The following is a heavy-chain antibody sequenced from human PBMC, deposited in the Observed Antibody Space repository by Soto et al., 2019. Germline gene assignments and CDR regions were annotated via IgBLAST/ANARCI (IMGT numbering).Heavy chain of an antibody. CDR2: IWYDGSNK. D-gene: IGHD3-10*01. J-gene: IGHJ6*02. CDR3: ARERVLLWFGELSGYYYGMDV. CDR1: GFTFSSYG. Sequence: QVQLVESGGGVVLPGRSLRLSCAASGFTFSSYGMHWVRQAPGKGLEWVAVIWYDGSNKYYADSVKGRFTISRDNSKNTLYLQMNSLRAEDTAVYYCARERVLLWFGELSGYYYGMDVWGQGTTVTVSS. V-gene: IGHV3-33*01.